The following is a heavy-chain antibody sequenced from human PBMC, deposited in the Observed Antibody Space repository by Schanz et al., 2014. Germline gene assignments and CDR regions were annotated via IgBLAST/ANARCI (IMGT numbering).Heavy chain of an antibody. CDR3: AKEPCDVVTGYHYYFDF. J-gene: IGHJ4*03. CDR1: GLTFSTYY. D-gene: IGHD3-9*01. V-gene: IGHV3-23*04. CDR2: LSGDGGTT. Sequence: EVQLVDSGGGLVQPGGSLRLSCAASGLTFSTYYMNWVRQAPGKGLQWVSSLSGDGGTTHYADSVKGRFTISRDNSNNTVYLQMNTLKVEDTAVYFCAKEPCDVVTGYHYYFDFWGPGRLVTVSS.